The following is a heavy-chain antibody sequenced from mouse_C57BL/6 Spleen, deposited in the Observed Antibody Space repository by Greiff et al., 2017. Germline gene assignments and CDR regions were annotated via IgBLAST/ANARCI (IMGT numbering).Heavy chain of an antibody. CDR2: ISGGGGYT. V-gene: IGHV5-9*04. CDR3: ARSYDGYYAYAMDY. Sequence: EVQRVESGGGLVKPGGSLKLSCAASGFTFSSYTMSWVRQTPEKRLEWVATISGGGGYTYYPDSVKGRFPISRDNAKNTLYLQMSSRRSEDAAVLYYARSYDGYYAYAMDYWGQGTSVTVSS. J-gene: IGHJ4*01. CDR1: GFTFSSYT. D-gene: IGHD2-3*01.